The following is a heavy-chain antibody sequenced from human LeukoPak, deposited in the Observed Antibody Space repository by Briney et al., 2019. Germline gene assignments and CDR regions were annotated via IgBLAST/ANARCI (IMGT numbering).Heavy chain of an antibody. CDR2: ISSSSSYI. Sequence: GGSLRLSCAASGFTFSSYSMNWVRQAPGKGLEWVSSISSSSSYIYYADSVKGRFTISRDNAKNSLYLQMNSLRAEDTAVYYCARDSRPSGYLHDAFDIWGQGTMVTVSS. J-gene: IGHJ3*02. CDR3: ARDSRPSGYLHDAFDI. V-gene: IGHV3-21*01. CDR1: GFTFSSYS. D-gene: IGHD3-22*01.